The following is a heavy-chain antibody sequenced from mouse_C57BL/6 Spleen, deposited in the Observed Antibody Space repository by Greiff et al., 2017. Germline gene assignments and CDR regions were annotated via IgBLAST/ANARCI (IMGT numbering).Heavy chain of an antibody. J-gene: IGHJ2*01. V-gene: IGHV1-59*01. CDR2: IDPSDSYT. CDR3: ARSRQLRLQYYFDY. Sequence: QVQLQQPGAELVRPGTSVKLSCKASGYTFTSYWMHWVKQRPGQGLEWIGVIDPSDSYTNYNQKFKGKATLPVDTSSSTAYMQLSSLTSEDSAVYYCARSRQLRLQYYFDYWGQGTTLTVSA. CDR1: GYTFTSYW. D-gene: IGHD3-2*02.